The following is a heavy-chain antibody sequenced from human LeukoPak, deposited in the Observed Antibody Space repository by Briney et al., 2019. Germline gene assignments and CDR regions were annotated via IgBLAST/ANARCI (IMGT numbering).Heavy chain of an antibody. Sequence: GGSLRLSCAASGFTFSSYSMNWVRQAPGKRLEWVSSISSSSSYIYYADSVKGRFTISRDNAKNSLYLQMNSLRAEDTAVYYCARGGGDSDAFDIWGQGTMVTVSS. CDR2: ISSSSSYI. CDR1: GFTFSSYS. D-gene: IGHD3-16*01. J-gene: IGHJ3*02. CDR3: ARGGGDSDAFDI. V-gene: IGHV3-21*01.